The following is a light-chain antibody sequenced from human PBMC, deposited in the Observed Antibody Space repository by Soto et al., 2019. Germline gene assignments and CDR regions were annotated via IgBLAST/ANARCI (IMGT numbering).Light chain of an antibody. CDR1: SSNVGTTG. CDR3: AAWDDSLSGFL. Sequence: QSVLTQPPSASGTPGQRVTISCSGSSSNVGTTGLHWFQNLPGAAPKLLIYCADQWSSGVPDRFSGSKSGTSASLAISGLQSEDEADYYCAAWDDSLSGFLFGDGTKLTVL. V-gene: IGLV1-44*01. J-gene: IGLJ1*01. CDR2: CAD.